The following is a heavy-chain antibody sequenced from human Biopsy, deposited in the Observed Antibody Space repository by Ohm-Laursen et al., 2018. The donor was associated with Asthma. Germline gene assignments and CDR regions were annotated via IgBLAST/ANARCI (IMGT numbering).Heavy chain of an antibody. V-gene: IGHV1-69*13. CDR1: GGTFNTYV. J-gene: IGHJ4*02. Sequence: GASVKVSCKSLGGTFNTYVIGWVRQAPGQGLEWMGGINSVFGTTTYPQKFQDRVTITADDSTSTVYMELSSLRSEDADVYYCARKAGSCISRSCYSLDFWGQGTLVTVSP. D-gene: IGHD2-15*01. CDR3: ARKAGSCISRSCYSLDF. CDR2: INSVFGTT.